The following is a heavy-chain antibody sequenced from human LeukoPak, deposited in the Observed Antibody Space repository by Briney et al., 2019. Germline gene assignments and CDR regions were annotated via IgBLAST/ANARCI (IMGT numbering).Heavy chain of an antibody. CDR1: GGSFSDYW. Sequence: PPETLSLTCAVYGGSFSDYWWTWIRQSPVKGLEWIGEVYHSGTTTYNPSLKSRVTISVDTSKNQFSLKLNSVTAADTAVYYCAGGPNYYDSSGYRDAFDIWGQGTMVTVSS. V-gene: IGHV4-34*01. CDR2: VYHSGTT. CDR3: AGGPNYYDSSGYRDAFDI. J-gene: IGHJ3*02. D-gene: IGHD3-22*01.